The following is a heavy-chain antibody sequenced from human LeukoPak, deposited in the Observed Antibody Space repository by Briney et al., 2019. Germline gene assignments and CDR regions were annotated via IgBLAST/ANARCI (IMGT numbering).Heavy chain of an antibody. CDR3: ARARHYDILTGYYNGFDY. V-gene: IGHV6-1*01. D-gene: IGHD3-9*01. CDR2: TYYRSKWYN. J-gene: IGHJ4*02. Sequence: RSQTLSLTCAISGDSVSSNSAAWNWIRQSPSRGLEWLGRTYYRSKWYNDYAVSVKSRITINPDTSKNQFSLQLNSVTPEDTAVYYCARARHYDILTGYYNGFDYWGQGTLVTVSS. CDR1: GDSVSSNSAA.